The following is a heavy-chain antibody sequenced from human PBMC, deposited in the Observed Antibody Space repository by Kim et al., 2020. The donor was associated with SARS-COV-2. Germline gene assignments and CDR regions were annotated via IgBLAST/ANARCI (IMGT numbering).Heavy chain of an antibody. V-gene: IGHV4-30-2*01. CDR2: IYHSGST. CDR1: GGSISSGGYS. J-gene: IGHJ6*02. Sequence: SETLSLTCAVSGGSISSGGYSWSWIRQPPGKGLEWIGYIYHSGSTYYNPSLKSRVTISVDRSKNQFSLKLSSVTAADTAVYYCARGRSSLGAGAGEMDVWGQGTTVTVSS. CDR3: ARGRSSLGAGAGEMDV. D-gene: IGHD3-16*01.